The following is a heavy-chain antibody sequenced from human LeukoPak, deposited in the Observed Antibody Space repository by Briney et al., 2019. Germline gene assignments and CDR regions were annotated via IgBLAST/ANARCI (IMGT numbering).Heavy chain of an antibody. CDR2: IYYSGST. CDR1: GGSISSSSYY. CDR3: AKSYGSGSYYNRDLAGY. D-gene: IGHD3-10*01. V-gene: IGHV4-39*01. Sequence: PSETLSLTCTVSGGSISSSSYYWGWIRQPPGKGLEWIGSIYYSGSTYYNPSLKSRVTISVDTSKNQFSLKLSSVTAADTAVYYCAKSYGSGSYYNRDLAGYWGHGTLVTVSS. J-gene: IGHJ4*01.